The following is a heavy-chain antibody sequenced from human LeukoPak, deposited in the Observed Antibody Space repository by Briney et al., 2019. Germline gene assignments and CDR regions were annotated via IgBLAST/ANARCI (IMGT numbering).Heavy chain of an antibody. D-gene: IGHD5-18*01. CDR1: GFNLNNYA. J-gene: IGHJ4*02. V-gene: IGHV3-23*01. Sequence: PGGSLRLSCTASGFNLNNYAMNWVRQAPGKGLEWVAAVTGPGDTTYYADSVKGRFIISRDSFKDTLYLQMNRLGAEDTALYYFAKGAAMDHWGQGTLVTVSP. CDR3: AKGAAMDH. CDR2: VTGPGDTT.